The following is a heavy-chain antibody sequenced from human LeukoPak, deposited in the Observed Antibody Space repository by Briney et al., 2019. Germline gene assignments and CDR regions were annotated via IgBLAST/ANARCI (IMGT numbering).Heavy chain of an antibody. CDR1: GGSISGYH. Sequence: SETLSLTCGVYGGSISGYHWTYIRQPPGKGLEWIGEINRSGSTNYNPSLMGRVTISVDTSKNQFSLKLSSVTAADTAVYYCARGGAYYDSSGYYYPTPYFQHWGQGTLVTVSS. CDR2: INRSGST. D-gene: IGHD3-22*01. CDR3: ARGGAYYDSSGYYYPTPYFQH. V-gene: IGHV4-34*01. J-gene: IGHJ1*01.